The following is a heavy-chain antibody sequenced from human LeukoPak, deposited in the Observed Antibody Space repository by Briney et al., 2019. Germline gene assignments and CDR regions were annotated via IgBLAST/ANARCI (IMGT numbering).Heavy chain of an antibody. CDR1: GFTFSSYG. J-gene: IGHJ4*02. D-gene: IGHD6-19*01. CDR2: IRNDGRNK. Sequence: PGGSLSLSCGAPGFTFSSYGMHWVRQAPGKGLGWVAFIRNDGRNKYYADSVKGRFTISRDNSKNTLYLQMNSLRAEDTAVYYCAKDLEQSSGWYGPKYYFDYWGQGTLVTVSS. V-gene: IGHV3-30*02. CDR3: AKDLEQSSGWYGPKYYFDY.